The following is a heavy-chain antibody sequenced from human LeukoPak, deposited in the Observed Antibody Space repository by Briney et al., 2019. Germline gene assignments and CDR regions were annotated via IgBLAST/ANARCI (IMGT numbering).Heavy chain of an antibody. CDR2: INRSGST. V-gene: IGHV4-34*01. J-gene: IGHJ5*02. CDR3: ARGGYDFWSGYYQSNWFDP. D-gene: IGHD3-3*01. CDR1: GGSFSGYY. Sequence: KPSETLSLTCAVYGGSFSGYYWSWIRQPPGKGLEWIGEINRSGSTNYNPSLKSRVTISVDTSKNQFSLKLSSVTAADTAVYYCARGGYDFWSGYYQSNWFDPWGQGTLVTVSS.